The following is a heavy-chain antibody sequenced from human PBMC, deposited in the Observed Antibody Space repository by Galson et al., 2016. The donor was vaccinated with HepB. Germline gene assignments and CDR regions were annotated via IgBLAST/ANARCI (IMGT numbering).Heavy chain of an antibody. CDR2: IYPRDSDT. D-gene: IGHD1-1*01. V-gene: IGHV5-51*01. Sequence: QSGAEVKKPGESLKISCKASGYTFSDSWIGWVRQMPGKGLEWMGIIYPRDSDTRYSPSFQGQVTISADKSIDTAYLQWRTLRASDTAMYYCVLMNWDDAGYRGWFDPWGQGTLVTVSS. CDR3: VLMNWDDAGYRGWFDP. CDR1: GYTFSDSW. J-gene: IGHJ5*02.